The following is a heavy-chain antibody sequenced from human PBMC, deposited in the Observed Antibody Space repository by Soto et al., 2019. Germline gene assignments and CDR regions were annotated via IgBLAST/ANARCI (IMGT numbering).Heavy chain of an antibody. J-gene: IGHJ6*03. CDR1: EFTFSRHG. V-gene: IGHV3-33*01. CDR2: IWSDGSNE. Sequence: QVQLVESGGGVVQPGRSLRLSCAASEFTFSRHGMHWVRQAPGKGLQWVGVIWSDGSNEVYADSVKGRFIISRDNSKNILYLQMNSPRAEDTAVYYCARERTFGDNKHTYMDVWGTGITVTVSS. CDR3: ARERTFGDNKHTYMDV. D-gene: IGHD3-10*01.